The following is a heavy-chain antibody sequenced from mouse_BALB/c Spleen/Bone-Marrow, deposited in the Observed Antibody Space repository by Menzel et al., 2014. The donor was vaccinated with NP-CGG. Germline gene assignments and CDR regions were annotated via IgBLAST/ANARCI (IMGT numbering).Heavy chain of an antibody. CDR3: VRGGNYLDY. CDR1: GFTFSSYA. J-gene: IGHJ2*01. V-gene: IGHV5-9-4*01. Sequence: EVKLVESGGGLVKPGGSLKLSCAASGFTFSSYAMSWVRQSPEKRLEWVAEISSGGSYTYYPDTVTGRFTISRDNAKNTLYLEMSSLRSEDTAMYYCVRGGNYLDYWGQGTTLTVSS. CDR2: ISSGGSYT.